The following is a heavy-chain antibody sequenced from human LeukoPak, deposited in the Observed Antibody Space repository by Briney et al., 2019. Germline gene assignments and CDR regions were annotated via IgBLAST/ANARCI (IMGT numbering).Heavy chain of an antibody. D-gene: IGHD3-3*01. CDR3: ARFGEARASYYDFWSGPTPYYYYGMDV. J-gene: IGHJ6*02. CDR2: INAGNGNT. V-gene: IGHV1-3*01. CDR1: GYTFTSYA. Sequence: ASVKVSCKASGYTFTSYAMHWVRQAPGQRLEWMGWINAGNGNTKYSQKFQGRVTITRDTSASTAYMELSSLRSEDTAVYYCARFGEARASYYDFWSGPTPYYYYGMDVWGQGTTVTVSS.